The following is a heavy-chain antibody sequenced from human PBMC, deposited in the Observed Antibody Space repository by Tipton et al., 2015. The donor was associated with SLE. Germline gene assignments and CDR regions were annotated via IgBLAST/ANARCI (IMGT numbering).Heavy chain of an antibody. CDR2: INPNSGGT. D-gene: IGHD6-13*01. CDR1: GYTFTGYY. CDR3: AISIAAAGWWFDP. J-gene: IGHJ5*02. V-gene: IGHV1-2*02. Sequence: QSGPEVKKPGASVKVSCKASGYTFTGYYMHWVRQAPGQGLEWMGWINPNSGGTNYAQKFQGRVTMTRDTSISTAYMELSSLRSEDTAVYYCAISIAAAGWWFDPWGQGTLVTVSS.